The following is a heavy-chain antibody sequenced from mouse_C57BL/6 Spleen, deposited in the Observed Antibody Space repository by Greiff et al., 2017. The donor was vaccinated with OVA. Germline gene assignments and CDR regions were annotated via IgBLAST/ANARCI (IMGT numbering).Heavy chain of an antibody. CDR2: INPNNGGT. Sequence: EVQLQQSGPELVKPGASVKISCKASGYTFTDYYMNWVKQSHGKSLEWIGDINPNNGGTSYNQKFKGKATLTVDKSSSTAYMELRSLTSEDSAVYYCARGGGKLRGVAYWGQGTLVTVSA. V-gene: IGHV1-26*01. D-gene: IGHD2-4*01. CDR3: ARGGGKLRGVAY. CDR1: GYTFTDYY. J-gene: IGHJ3*01.